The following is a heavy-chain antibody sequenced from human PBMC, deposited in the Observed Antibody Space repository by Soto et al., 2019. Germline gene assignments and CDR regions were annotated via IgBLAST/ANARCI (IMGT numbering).Heavy chain of an antibody. D-gene: IGHD3-16*01. CDR1: GFTFRSYV. CDR3: ARWGTTGGLDV. CDR2: TSYDGSDK. J-gene: IGHJ1*01. V-gene: IGHV3-30*19. Sequence: QVQLVESGGGVVQPGMSLRVSCVGSGFTFRSYVMHWVRQAPGKGLEWVALTSYDGSDKYYDDSVRGRFTISRDNSRNTVDLQMDSLRLEDTALYYCARWGTTGGLDVWGQGTRVSVSS.